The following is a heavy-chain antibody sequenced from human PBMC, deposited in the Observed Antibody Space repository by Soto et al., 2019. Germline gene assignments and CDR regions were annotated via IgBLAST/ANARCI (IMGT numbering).Heavy chain of an antibody. V-gene: IGHV3-33*01. J-gene: IGHJ6*02. CDR3: ARDIDNRDYYYGLDV. CDR1: GFTFSSYG. CDR2: IWYDGSNK. Sequence: GGSLRLSCAASGFTFSSYGMHWVRQAPGKGLGWVAVIWYDGSNKYYADSVKGRFTISRDNSKNTLYLQMNSLRAEGTAVYYCARDIDNRDYYYGLDVWGQGTTVTV. D-gene: IGHD1-20*01.